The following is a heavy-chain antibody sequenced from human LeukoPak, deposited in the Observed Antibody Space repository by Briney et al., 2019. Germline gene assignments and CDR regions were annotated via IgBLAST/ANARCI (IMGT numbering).Heavy chain of an antibody. D-gene: IGHD6-19*01. V-gene: IGHV1-69*04. CDR2: IIPILGIA. Sequence: ASVKVSCKASGGTFSSYAISWVRQAPGQGLEWMGRIIPILGIANYAQKFQGRVTITADKSTSTAYMELSSLRSEDTAVYYCARGDPYSSGWYYFDYWGQGTLVTVSS. J-gene: IGHJ4*02. CDR1: GGTFSSYA. CDR3: ARGDPYSSGWYYFDY.